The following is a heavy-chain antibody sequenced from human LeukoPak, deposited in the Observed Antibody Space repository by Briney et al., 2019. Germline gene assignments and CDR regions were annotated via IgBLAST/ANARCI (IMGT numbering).Heavy chain of an antibody. D-gene: IGHD4-17*01. CDR2: ISGSGGST. Sequence: GGSLRLSWAASGLTFSSYAMSWVRQAPGEGLEWVSAISGSGGSTFYADSVKGRFTISRDNYKNTLYLQMNSLRAEDTAVYYCAKGTTVTTSKIDYWGQGTLVTVST. V-gene: IGHV3-23*01. J-gene: IGHJ4*02. CDR1: GLTFSSYA. CDR3: AKGTTVTTSKIDY.